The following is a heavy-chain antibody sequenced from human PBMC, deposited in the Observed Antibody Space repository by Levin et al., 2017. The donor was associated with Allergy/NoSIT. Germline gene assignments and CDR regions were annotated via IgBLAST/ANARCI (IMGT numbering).Heavy chain of an antibody. Sequence: GGSLRLSCAASGFTFSSYGMHWVRQAPGKGLEWVGVLSYDGSNKYYADSVKGRFTISRDNSKNTLYLQMNSLRAEDTAVYYCAKDSDWNDEEQPQDYWGQGTLVTVSS. V-gene: IGHV3-30*18. CDR1: GFTFSSYG. J-gene: IGHJ4*02. CDR2: LSYDGSNK. CDR3: AKDSDWNDEEQPQDY. D-gene: IGHD1-1*01.